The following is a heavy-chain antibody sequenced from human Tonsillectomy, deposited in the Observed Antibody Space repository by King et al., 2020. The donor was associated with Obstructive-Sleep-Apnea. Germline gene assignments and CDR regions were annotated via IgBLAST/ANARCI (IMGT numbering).Heavy chain of an antibody. CDR3: VRELGNGYQDAFDL. Sequence: GQLVQSGAELKKPGESLKISCKGSGYIFTNSWIGWVRQMPGKGLEWMGLIYPADSDTRYSPSFQGQVTISADKSISTAYLQWSSLKASDTAMYYCVRELGNGYQDAFDLWGQGTMVTVSS. J-gene: IGHJ3*01. CDR2: IYPADSDT. CDR1: GYIFTNSW. D-gene: IGHD5-24*01. V-gene: IGHV5-51*01.